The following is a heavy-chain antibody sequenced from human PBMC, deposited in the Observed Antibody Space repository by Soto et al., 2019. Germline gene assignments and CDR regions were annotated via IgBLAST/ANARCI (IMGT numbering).Heavy chain of an antibody. V-gene: IGHV1-2*02. CDR3: ARDSYSGSYVH. D-gene: IGHD1-26*01. J-gene: IGHJ4*02. CDR1: RYPFTAYS. CDR2: INPNDGDT. Sequence: GASVKVSCKASRYPFTAYSIHWLRQAPGQGLEWMGWINPNDGDTNYAQNFQGRVTMTSDTSITTVYMDLTRLTSDDAAVYFCARDSYSGSYVHWGQGTLVTVSS.